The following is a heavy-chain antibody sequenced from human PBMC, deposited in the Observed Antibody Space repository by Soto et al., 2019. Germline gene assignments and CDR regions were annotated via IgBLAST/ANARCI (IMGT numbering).Heavy chain of an antibody. D-gene: IGHD4-4*01. J-gene: IGHJ3*02. V-gene: IGHV1-69*01. CDR2: IIPIFGTA. CDR1: GGTLSSHA. CDR3: ATSNPTYGGRVDDAFDI. Sequence: SVKVSCQASGGTLSSHAISWVRQAPGQRLEWMGGIIPIFGTANYAQKFQGRVTITADESTSTAYMELSSLRSEDTAVYYCATSNPTYGGRVDDAFDIWGQGTMVTVS.